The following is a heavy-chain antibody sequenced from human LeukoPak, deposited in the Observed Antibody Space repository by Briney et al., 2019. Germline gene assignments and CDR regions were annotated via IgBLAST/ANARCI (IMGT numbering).Heavy chain of an antibody. Sequence: GGSLRLSCAASGFTFSSYWMHWVRQAPGKGLVWVSGINYDGSDTRYADTVKGRFTISRDNAKNTLYLQINSLRAEDTAVYYCQRDFMTAAEIQWGQGTLVTVSS. J-gene: IGHJ4*02. CDR1: GFTFSSYW. D-gene: IGHD6-13*01. V-gene: IGHV3-74*01. CDR2: INYDGSDT. CDR3: QRDFMTAAEIQ.